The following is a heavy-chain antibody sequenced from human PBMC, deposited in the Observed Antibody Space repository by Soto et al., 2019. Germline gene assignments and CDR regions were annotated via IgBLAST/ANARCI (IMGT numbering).Heavy chain of an antibody. CDR3: ARGSVVRGVAYYGMDV. CDR1: GGSISSSNW. V-gene: IGHV4-4*02. CDR2: IYHSGST. Sequence: QVQLQESGPGLVKPSGTLSLTCAVSGGSISSSNWWSWVRQPPGKGLEWIGEIYHSGSTNYNPSLKIRVTISVDKSKNQFSLKLSSVTAADTAVYYCARGSVVRGVAYYGMDVWGQGTTVTFSS. D-gene: IGHD3-10*01. J-gene: IGHJ6*02.